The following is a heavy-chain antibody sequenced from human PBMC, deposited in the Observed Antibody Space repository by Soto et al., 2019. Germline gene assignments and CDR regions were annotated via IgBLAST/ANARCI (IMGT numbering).Heavy chain of an antibody. CDR1: GFPFSSYG. J-gene: IGHJ4*02. V-gene: IGHV3-33*03. CDR3: ASSIN. CDR2: IWYDGSKK. Sequence: QAGGSLRLSCAASGFPFSSYGMHWVRQAPGKGLDWVGVIWYDGSKKDYAESVKGRFTISRDNSKNMLYLQMNSLRADDTAVYYCASSINWGQGTLVTVSS.